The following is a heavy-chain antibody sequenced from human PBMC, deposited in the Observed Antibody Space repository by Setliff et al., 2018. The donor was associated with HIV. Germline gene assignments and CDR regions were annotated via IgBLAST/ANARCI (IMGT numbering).Heavy chain of an antibody. Sequence: ASVKVSCKASGYIFTSYDVNWVRQAPGQGLEWMGWMEPNNGHTTYAQKFQGRVTITRDTYVGTAYMELSSLRSEDTADYYCARALRGFHGSGTQFYYYLDVWGKGTTVTVSS. V-gene: IGHV1-8*03. CDR1: GYIFTSYD. CDR2: MEPNNGHT. CDR3: ARALRGFHGSGTQFYYYLDV. D-gene: IGHD3-10*01. J-gene: IGHJ6*03.